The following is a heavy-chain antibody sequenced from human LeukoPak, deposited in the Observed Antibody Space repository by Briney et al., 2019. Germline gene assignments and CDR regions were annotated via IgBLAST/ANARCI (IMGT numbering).Heavy chain of an antibody. CDR1: GGPISSSSYY. D-gene: IGHD2/OR15-2a*01. CDR3: ARAHSIASYYYGVDV. J-gene: IGHJ6*02. V-gene: IGHV4-39*07. CDR2: IYYSGST. Sequence: SETLSLTCSVSGGPISSSSYYWGWIRQPPGKGLEWIGYIYYSGSTYYNPSLKSRVTVSVDTSENQFSLKLSSVTAADTAVYYCARAHSIASYYYGVDVWGQGTTVTVSS.